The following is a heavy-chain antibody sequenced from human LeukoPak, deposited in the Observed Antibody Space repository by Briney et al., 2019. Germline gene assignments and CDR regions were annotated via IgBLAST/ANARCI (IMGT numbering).Heavy chain of an antibody. V-gene: IGHV1-2*06. CDR1: GYTFTGYY. Sequence: ASVKVSCKASGYTFTGYYMHWVRQAPGRGLEWMGRINPNSGGTNYAQKFQGRVTMTRDTSISTAYMELSRLRSDDTAVYYCARSGSYYTAFDIWGQGTMVTVSS. CDR3: ARSGSYYTAFDI. J-gene: IGHJ3*02. CDR2: INPNSGGT. D-gene: IGHD1-26*01.